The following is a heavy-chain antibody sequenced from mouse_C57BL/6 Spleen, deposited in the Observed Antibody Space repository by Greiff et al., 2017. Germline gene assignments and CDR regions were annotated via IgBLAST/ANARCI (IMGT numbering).Heavy chain of an antibody. V-gene: IGHV1-26*01. Sequence: EVQLQQSGPELVKPGASVKISCKASGYTFTDYYMNWVKQSPGKSLEWIGDINPNNGGTSYNQKFKGKATLTVDKSSSTAYMELRSLTSEDSAVYYCARQGPYFDDWGQGTTLTVSS. CDR2: INPNNGGT. J-gene: IGHJ2*01. CDR3: ARQGPYFDD. D-gene: IGHD3-3*01. CDR1: GYTFTDYY.